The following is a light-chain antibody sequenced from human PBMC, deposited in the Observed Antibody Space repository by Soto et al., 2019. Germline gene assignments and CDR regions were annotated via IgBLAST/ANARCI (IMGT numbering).Light chain of an antibody. V-gene: IGLV2-14*01. J-gene: IGLJ2*01. CDR1: RTDIGGYNY. CDR3: TSYTNSKAYIL. Sequence: SALTQPASVSGSLGQSITISCTGTRTDIGGYNYVSWYQQYPGKAPKLVICEVTSRPSGISDRFSGSKSGNTASLTISGLQAEDEADYFCTSYTNSKAYILFGGGTQLTVL. CDR2: EVT.